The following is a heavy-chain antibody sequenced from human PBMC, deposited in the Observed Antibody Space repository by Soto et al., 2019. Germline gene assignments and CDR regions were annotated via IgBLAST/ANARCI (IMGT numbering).Heavy chain of an antibody. CDR1: GGSISSYY. Sequence: SETLSLTCTVSGGSISSYYWSWIRQPPGKGLEWIGYIYYSGSTNYNPSLKSRVTISVDTSKNQFSLELSSVTAADTAVYYCARCDYGDKDAFDIWGQGTMVTVSS. CDR2: IYYSGST. CDR3: ARCDYGDKDAFDI. D-gene: IGHD4-17*01. V-gene: IGHV4-59*01. J-gene: IGHJ3*02.